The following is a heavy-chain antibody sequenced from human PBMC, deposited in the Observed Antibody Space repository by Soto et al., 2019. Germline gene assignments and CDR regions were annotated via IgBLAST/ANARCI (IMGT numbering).Heavy chain of an antibody. CDR1: GGSFSGYY. CDR2: INHSGST. V-gene: IGHV4-34*01. CDR3: ARVIQRFLGAFDI. D-gene: IGHD3-16*01. Sequence: SETLSLTCAVYGGSFSGYYWSWIRQPPGKGLEWIGEINHSGSTNYNPSLKSRVTISVDTSKNQFSLKLSSVTAADTAVYYCARVIQRFLGAFDIWGQGTMVTVSS. J-gene: IGHJ3*02.